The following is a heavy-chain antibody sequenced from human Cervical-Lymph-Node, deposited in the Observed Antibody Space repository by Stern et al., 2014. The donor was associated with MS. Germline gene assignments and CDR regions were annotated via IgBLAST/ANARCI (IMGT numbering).Heavy chain of an antibody. CDR1: GFTFSNHG. J-gene: IGHJ4*02. Sequence: EVHLVESGGGLVKPGGSLRLSCAVSGFTFSNHGMNWVRLGPGKGLEWVASTTKSDTYTHYAASVRSRFTISRDNAKNALYLQMNSLRAEDTAVYYCARIFGNSFDNWGQGTLVTVSS. CDR3: ARIFGNSFDN. V-gene: IGHV3-21*01. CDR2: TTKSDTYT. D-gene: IGHD3-10*01.